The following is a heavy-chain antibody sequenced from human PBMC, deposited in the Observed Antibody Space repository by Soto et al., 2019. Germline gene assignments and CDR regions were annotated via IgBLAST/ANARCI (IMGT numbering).Heavy chain of an antibody. D-gene: IGHD3-10*01. V-gene: IGHV4-34*01. J-gene: IGHJ5*02. Sequence: QVQLQQWGAGLLKSSETLSLTCAVYGGSFSGYYWNWLRQPPGEGLEWIGKIDQSGSTNYNPSLKSRVTMSVDTSRSQFSLKLTSVTAMDTAVYYCAGGRDTVVRCVMNWFDPWGQGTLVTVSS. CDR2: IDQSGST. CDR3: AGGRDTVVRCVMNWFDP. CDR1: GGSFSGYY.